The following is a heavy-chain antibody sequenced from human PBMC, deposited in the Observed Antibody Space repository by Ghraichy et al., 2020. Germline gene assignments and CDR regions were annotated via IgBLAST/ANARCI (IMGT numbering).Heavy chain of an antibody. CDR1: GYTFTSYA. Sequence: ASVKVSCKASGYTFTSYAMHWVRQAPGQRLEWMGWINAGNGNTKYSQKFQGRVTITRDTSASTAYMELSSPRSEDTAVYYCARGRSTPVGDWYFDLWGRGTLVTVSS. J-gene: IGHJ2*01. D-gene: IGHD3-16*01. CDR3: ARGRSTPVGDWYFDL. V-gene: IGHV1-3*01. CDR2: INAGNGNT.